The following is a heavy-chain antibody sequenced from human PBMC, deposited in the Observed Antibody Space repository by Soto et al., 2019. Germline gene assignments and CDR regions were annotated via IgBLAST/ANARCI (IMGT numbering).Heavy chain of an antibody. D-gene: IGHD3-9*01. CDR1: GYTFTSYY. J-gene: IGHJ4*02. V-gene: IGHV1-46*03. Sequence: QVQLVQSGAEVKKPGASVKVSCKASGYTFTSYYMHWVRQAPGQGLEWMGIINPSGGSKSYAQKFQGRVTITRDTATSTVYMELSSLRSEDTAVYYCARRGYFDWATVDYWGQGTLVTVSS. CDR3: ARRGYFDWATVDY. CDR2: INPSGGSK.